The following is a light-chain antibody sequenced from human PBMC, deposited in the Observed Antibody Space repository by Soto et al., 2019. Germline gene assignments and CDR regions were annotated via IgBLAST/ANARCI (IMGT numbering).Light chain of an antibody. Sequence: DIQMTQSPSSLSASVGDRVTITCRASQSISSYLNWYQQKPGKAPKLQIYAASSLQSGVPARFSGSGSGTEFTLTITSLQSEDFAVYYCQQYNNWPQTFGQGTKVEI. CDR2: AAS. J-gene: IGKJ1*01. CDR3: QQYNNWPQT. V-gene: IGKV1-39*01. CDR1: QSISSY.